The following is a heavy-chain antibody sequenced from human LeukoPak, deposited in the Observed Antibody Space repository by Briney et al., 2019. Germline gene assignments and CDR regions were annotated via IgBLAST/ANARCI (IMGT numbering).Heavy chain of an antibody. Sequence: GGSLRLSCAASGFTFSSYSMNWVRQAPGKGLEWVSSISSSSSYTYYADSVKGRFTISRDNAKNSLYLQMNSLRAEDTAVYYCARGQYSSGWSFDYWGQGTLVTVSS. CDR2: ISSSSSYT. CDR3: ARGQYSSGWSFDY. V-gene: IGHV3-21*01. J-gene: IGHJ4*02. CDR1: GFTFSSYS. D-gene: IGHD6-19*01.